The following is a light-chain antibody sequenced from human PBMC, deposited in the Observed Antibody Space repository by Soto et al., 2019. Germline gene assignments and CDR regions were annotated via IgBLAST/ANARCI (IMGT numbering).Light chain of an antibody. V-gene: IGKV1-5*01. CDR3: LQDINYPWT. CDR1: QSIGDS. CDR2: DVS. J-gene: IGKJ1*01. Sequence: IQMTHSPSTVISYVGDRVTITCRASQSIGDSLAWYQQKPGKAPYLLISDVSSLERGVPPRFSGSGSGTDFTLAISSLQPEDSATYYCLQDINYPWTFGQGTKVDIK.